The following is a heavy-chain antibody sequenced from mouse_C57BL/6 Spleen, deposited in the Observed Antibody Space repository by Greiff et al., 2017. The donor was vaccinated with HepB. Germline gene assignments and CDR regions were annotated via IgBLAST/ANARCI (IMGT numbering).Heavy chain of an antibody. CDR3: ARSYDYDDYAMDY. V-gene: IGHV1-55*01. CDR1: GYTFTSYW. J-gene: IGHJ4*01. CDR2: IYPGSGST. Sequence: QVQLKESGAELVKPGASVKMSCKASGYTFTSYWITWVKQRPGQGLEWIGDIYPGSGSTNYNEKFKSKATLTVDTSSSTAYMQLSSLTSEDSAVYYCARSYDYDDYAMDYWGQGTSVTVSS. D-gene: IGHD2-4*01.